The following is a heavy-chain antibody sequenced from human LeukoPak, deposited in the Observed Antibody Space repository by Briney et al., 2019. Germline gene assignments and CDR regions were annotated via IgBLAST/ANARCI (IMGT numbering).Heavy chain of an antibody. D-gene: IGHD3-16*01. CDR1: GYTFTGYY. CDR2: INPNSGGT. CDR3: ARDLVQREGEVWFDP. Sequence: ASVKVSCEAYGYTFTGYYMHWVRQAPGQGLEWMGWINPNSGGTNYAQKFQGRVTMTRDTSISTAYMELSRLRSDDTAVYYCARDLVQREGEVWFDPWGQGTLVTVSS. J-gene: IGHJ5*02. V-gene: IGHV1-2*02.